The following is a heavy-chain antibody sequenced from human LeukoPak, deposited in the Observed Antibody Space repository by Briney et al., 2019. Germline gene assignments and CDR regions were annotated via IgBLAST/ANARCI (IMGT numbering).Heavy chain of an antibody. CDR3: AKLTYRSIVVRRDAFDI. J-gene: IGHJ3*02. CDR2: ISWNSGSI. Sequence: GRSLRLSCAASGFTFDDYAMHWVRQAPGKGLEWVSGISWNSGSIGYADSVKGRFTISRDNAKNSLYLQMNSLRAEDTALYYCAKLTYRSIVVRRDAFDIWGQGTMVTVSS. D-gene: IGHD6-13*01. CDR1: GFTFDDYA. V-gene: IGHV3-9*01.